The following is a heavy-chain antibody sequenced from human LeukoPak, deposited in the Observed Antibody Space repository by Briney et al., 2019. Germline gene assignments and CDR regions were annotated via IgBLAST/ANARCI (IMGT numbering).Heavy chain of an antibody. Sequence: GGSLRLSCAASGFTFSSYWMSWVRQAPGKGLEWVANIKQDGSEKYYVDSVKGRFTISRDNAKNSLYLQMNSLRAEDTAVYYCARGRDYYGSGREYYMDVWGKGTTVTVSS. V-gene: IGHV3-7*01. J-gene: IGHJ6*03. CDR1: GFTFSSYW. CDR2: IKQDGSEK. CDR3: ARGRDYYGSGREYYMDV. D-gene: IGHD3-10*01.